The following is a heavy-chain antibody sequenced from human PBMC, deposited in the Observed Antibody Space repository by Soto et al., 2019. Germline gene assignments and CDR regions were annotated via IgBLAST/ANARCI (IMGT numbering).Heavy chain of an antibody. D-gene: IGHD2-2*01. V-gene: IGHV3-11*01. CDR3: ARDAAGCSSTSFYGAGYYYYGMDV. Sequence: GGSLRLSCAASGFAFSDYYMSWIRQAPGQGLERVSYISSSGSTIYYGDSVKGRFTISRDNAKNSLYLQMNSLRAEDTAVDSCARDAAGCSSTSFYGAGYYYYGMDVWGKGTTVTVSS. CDR1: GFAFSDYY. CDR2: ISSSGSTI. J-gene: IGHJ6*04.